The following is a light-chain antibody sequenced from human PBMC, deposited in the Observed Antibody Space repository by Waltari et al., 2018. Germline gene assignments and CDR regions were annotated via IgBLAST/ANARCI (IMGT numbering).Light chain of an antibody. V-gene: IGLV3-1*01. CDR3: HAWDKTRGV. J-gene: IGLJ1*01. Sequence: SFVLTLAPSVSVSPRKQATISCSGDGLGAYRICWLQQKPGPSPTLVSFHNDRRPSGVPERVSGSRSGDTATLTISGTQAMDEADYYCHAWDKTRGVFGGGTKVSVL. CDR1: GLGAYR. CDR2: HND.